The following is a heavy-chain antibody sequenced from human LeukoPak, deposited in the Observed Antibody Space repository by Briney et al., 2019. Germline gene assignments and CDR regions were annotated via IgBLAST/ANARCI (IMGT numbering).Heavy chain of an antibody. CDR1: GFTFRNYW. J-gene: IGHJ4*02. CDR2: IKLDGSDK. Sequence: GGSLRLPCAASGFTFRNYWMSWVRQAPGKGLEWVANIKLDGSDKYYVDSVKGRFTISRDNAKNSVYLQMNSLRAEDTAVYYCARVGQWLPDYWGQGTLVTVSS. CDR3: ARVGQWLPDY. D-gene: IGHD6-19*01. V-gene: IGHV3-7*01.